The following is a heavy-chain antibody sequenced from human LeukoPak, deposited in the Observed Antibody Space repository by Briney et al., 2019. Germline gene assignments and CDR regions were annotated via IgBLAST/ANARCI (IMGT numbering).Heavy chain of an antibody. Sequence: SETLSLTCTVSGGSISSSSYYWGWIRQPPGKGLEWIGNLNYSGSTYYNPSLKSRVTISVDTSKNQFSLRLSSVTAADTAVYYCARLDSLADWGQGTLVIVSS. CDR3: ARLDSLAD. J-gene: IGHJ4*02. V-gene: IGHV4-39*01. CDR2: LNYSGST. D-gene: IGHD2-15*01. CDR1: GGSISSSSYY.